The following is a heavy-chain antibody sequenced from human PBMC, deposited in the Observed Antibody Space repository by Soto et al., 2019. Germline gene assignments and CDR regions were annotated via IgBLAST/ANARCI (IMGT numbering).Heavy chain of an antibody. D-gene: IGHD3-16*02. Sequence: QVQLQQWGAGLLKPSETLSLTCAVYGGSFSGYYWSWIRQPPGKGLEWIGEINHSGSTNYNPSLKSRLTISVDTSKNQFSLKLSSVTAADTAVYYCARALPLRDYVWGSYRYTRWFDPWGQGTLVTVSS. J-gene: IGHJ5*02. CDR1: GGSFSGYY. CDR3: ARALPLRDYVWGSYRYTRWFDP. V-gene: IGHV4-34*01. CDR2: INHSGST.